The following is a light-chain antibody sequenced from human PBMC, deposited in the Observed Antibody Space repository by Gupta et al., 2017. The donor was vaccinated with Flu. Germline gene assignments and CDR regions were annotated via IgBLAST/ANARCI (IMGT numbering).Light chain of an antibody. CDR3: QQGYSYRWT. Sequence: DIQMTQSPSPLSASVGDTVTITCRASQNINAYLNWYQQIPGKAPNLLIFGASRLGSGVSSRFSGSGSGTHFTLTIVNLQPEDFATYYCQQGYSYRWTFGLGTKVEV. J-gene: IGKJ1*01. V-gene: IGKV1-39*01. CDR1: QNINAY. CDR2: GAS.